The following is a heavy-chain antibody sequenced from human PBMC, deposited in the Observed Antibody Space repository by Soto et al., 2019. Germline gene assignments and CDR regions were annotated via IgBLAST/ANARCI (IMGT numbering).Heavy chain of an antibody. Sequence: SQTLSLTCVISGDSVSSNGACWNWIRQSPSRGLQWLGRIYFRSKWFHDYAASVESRMAINPDTSRNQFSLQLNYVTPEDTAVYYCARVHCSAGTCLDGLDFWGQGTTVTVSS. V-gene: IGHV6-1*01. J-gene: IGHJ6*02. D-gene: IGHD2-15*01. CDR2: IYFRSKWFH. CDR3: ARVHCSAGTCLDGLDF. CDR1: GDSVSSNGAC.